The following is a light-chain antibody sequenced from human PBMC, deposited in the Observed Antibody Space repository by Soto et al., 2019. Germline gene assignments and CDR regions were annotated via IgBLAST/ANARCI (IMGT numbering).Light chain of an antibody. CDR1: QSVSSGH. CDR2: DAS. J-gene: IGKJ5*01. V-gene: IGKV3-20*01. CDR3: QQYGTAPIA. Sequence: MTQSPGTLSLSPGERATLSFRASQSVSSGHLAWYQQTPGQAPRLLVSDASSRATGIPDRFSGSASGTDFTLTISRLEPEDSAMYYCQQYGTAPIAFGQGTRLEIK.